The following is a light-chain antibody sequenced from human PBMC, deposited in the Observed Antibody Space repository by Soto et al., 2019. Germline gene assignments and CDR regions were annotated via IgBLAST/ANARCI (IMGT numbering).Light chain of an antibody. CDR3: HVWDSDSDHPV. Sequence: SYELTQPPSVSVAPGKPAKITCGGNNIGSKSVHWYQQKSGQAPVLVIYYEIDRPSGIPERFSGSNFGTTATLTISRVESGDEAEYYCHVWDSDSDHPVFGGGTKLTVL. V-gene: IGLV3-21*04. CDR2: YEI. CDR1: NIGSKS. J-gene: IGLJ2*01.